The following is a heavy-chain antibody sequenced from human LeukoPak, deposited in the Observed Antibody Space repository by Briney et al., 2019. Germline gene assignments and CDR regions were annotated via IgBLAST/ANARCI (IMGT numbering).Heavy chain of an antibody. J-gene: IGHJ4*02. CDR1: GYTFTSYG. Sequence: ASVKVSCKASGYTFTSYGISWVRQAPGQGLEWMGWINPNSGGTNYAQKFQGRVTMTRDTSISTAYMELSRLRSDDTAVYYCATSLGGSSGLDYWGQGTLVTVSS. CDR2: INPNSGGT. V-gene: IGHV1-2*02. D-gene: IGHD1-26*01. CDR3: ATSLGGSSGLDY.